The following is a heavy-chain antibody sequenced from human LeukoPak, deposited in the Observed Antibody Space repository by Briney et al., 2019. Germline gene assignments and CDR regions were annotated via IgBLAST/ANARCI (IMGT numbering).Heavy chain of an antibody. Sequence: SETLSLTCAVYGGSFSGYYWSWIRQPPGKGLEWIGEINHSGSTNYNPSLKSRVTISVDTSKNQFSLKLSSVTAADTAVYYCARHPRIHYYDSSGYKLYYFDYWGQGTLVTVSS. V-gene: IGHV4-34*01. CDR1: GGSFSGYY. D-gene: IGHD3-22*01. J-gene: IGHJ4*02. CDR2: INHSGST. CDR3: ARHPRIHYYDSSGYKLYYFDY.